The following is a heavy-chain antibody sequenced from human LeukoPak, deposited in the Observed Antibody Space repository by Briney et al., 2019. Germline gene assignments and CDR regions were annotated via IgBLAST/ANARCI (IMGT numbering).Heavy chain of an antibody. CDR1: GGSISSGDYY. CDR3: ARGYCSGGSCYRFDP. D-gene: IGHD2-15*01. V-gene: IGHV4-30-2*01. J-gene: IGHJ5*02. Sequence: PSQTLSLTCTVSGGSISSGDYYWSWIRQPPGKGLEWIGYIYHSGSTYYNPSLKSRVTISVDRSKNQFSLKLSSVTAADTAVYYCARGYCSGGSCYRFDPWGQGTLVTVSS. CDR2: IYHSGST.